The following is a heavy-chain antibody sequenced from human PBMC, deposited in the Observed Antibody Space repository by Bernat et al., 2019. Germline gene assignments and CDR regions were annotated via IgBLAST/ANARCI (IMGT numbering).Heavy chain of an antibody. CDR2: ISGSGGST. Sequence: VQLLESGGGLVQPGGSLRLSCAASGFTFSSYAMSWVRQAPGKGLEWVSAISGSGGSTYYADSVKGRFTISRDNSKNTLYLQMNSLRAEDTAVYYCARDGVVPAAFYYYYYYMDVWGKGTTVTVSS. J-gene: IGHJ6*03. D-gene: IGHD2-2*01. V-gene: IGHV3-23*01. CDR3: ARDGVVPAAFYYYYYYMDV. CDR1: GFTFSSYA.